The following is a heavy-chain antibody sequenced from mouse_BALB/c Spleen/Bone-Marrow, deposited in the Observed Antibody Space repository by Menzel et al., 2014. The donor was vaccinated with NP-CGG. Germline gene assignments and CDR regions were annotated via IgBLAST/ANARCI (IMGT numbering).Heavy chain of an antibody. CDR1: GFDFSRYW. CDR2: INPDSSTI. J-gene: IGHJ3*01. D-gene: IGHD1-2*01. Sequence: EVQVVESGSGLVQPGGSLKLSCAASGFDFSRYWMSWVRQAPGKGLEWIGEINPDSSTINYTPSLKDKFIISRVNAKNTLYLQKSKVRSEDTALYYCTRLHYYGYSAYWGQGTLVTVST. CDR3: TRLHYYGYSAY. V-gene: IGHV4-1*02.